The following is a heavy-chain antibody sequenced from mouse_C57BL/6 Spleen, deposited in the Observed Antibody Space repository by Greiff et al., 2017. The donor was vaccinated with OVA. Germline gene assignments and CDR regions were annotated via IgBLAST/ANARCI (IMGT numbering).Heavy chain of an antibody. CDR2: INPNNGGT. Sequence: EVQLQQSGPELVKPGASVKIPCKASGYTFPDYNMDWVKQSHGKSLEWIGDINPNNGGTIYNQKFKGKATLTVDKSSSTAYMELRSLTSEDTAVYYCAISALDTTVVDPFAYWGKGTLVTVSA. J-gene: IGHJ3*01. CDR1: GYTFPDYN. CDR3: AISALDTTVVDPFAY. D-gene: IGHD1-1*01. V-gene: IGHV1-18*01.